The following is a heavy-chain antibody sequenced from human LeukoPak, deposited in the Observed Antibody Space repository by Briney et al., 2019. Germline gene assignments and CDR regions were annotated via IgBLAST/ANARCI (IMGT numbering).Heavy chain of an antibody. D-gene: IGHD2/OR15-2a*01. CDR3: ARGSPSYAQWHFDL. CDR1: GYTFTGYY. J-gene: IGHJ2*01. CDR2: IIPNIGGT. V-gene: IGHV1-2*04. Sequence: GASVKVSCKASGYTFTGYYMHWVRQAPGQGLEWMGWIIPNIGGTNYAQKFQDWVTMSSDTSISTAYMELSSLRSDDTAVYYCARGSPSYAQWHFDLWGRGTLVTVSS.